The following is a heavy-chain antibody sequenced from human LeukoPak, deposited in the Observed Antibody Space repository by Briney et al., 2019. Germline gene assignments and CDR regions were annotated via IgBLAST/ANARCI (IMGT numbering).Heavy chain of an antibody. CDR2: NCHSGST. CDR1: GGSISSGGYF. CDR3: ARGMYYYDSSGYSYSYYFDY. J-gene: IGHJ4*02. Sequence: SETLSHTCAVSGGSISSGGYFWSWIRQPPGRGLEWLGYNCHSGSTYYNPSLKSRVTISVDTSKNQFSLMLSSVTAADTAVYYCARGMYYYDSSGYSYSYYFDYWGQGTLVTVSS. V-gene: IGHV4-30-2*01. D-gene: IGHD3-22*01.